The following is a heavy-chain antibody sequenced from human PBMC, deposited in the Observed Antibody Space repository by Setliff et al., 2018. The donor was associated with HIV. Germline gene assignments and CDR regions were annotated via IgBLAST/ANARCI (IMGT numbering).Heavy chain of an antibody. CDR3: ARAYGDYGHYYYYLDV. V-gene: IGHV4-34*01. J-gene: IGHJ6*03. CDR2: INYEGDT. CDR1: GGSFSGYS. D-gene: IGHD4-17*01. Sequence: SETLSLTCAVYGGSFSGYSWNWIRQPPGKGLEWIGEINYEGDTTYNPSLKSRVAISVDMSKNQFSLRLNSVTAADTAVYYCARAYGDYGHYYYYLDVWGRGTTVTVSS.